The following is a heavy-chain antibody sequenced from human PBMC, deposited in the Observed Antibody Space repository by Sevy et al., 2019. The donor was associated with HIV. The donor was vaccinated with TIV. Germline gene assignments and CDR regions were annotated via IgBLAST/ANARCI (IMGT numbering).Heavy chain of an antibody. J-gene: IGHJ5*02. D-gene: IGHD2-2*01. CDR2: INHSGST. V-gene: IGHV4-34*01. CDR3: ARSPPIVVVPGAPSWFDP. Sequence: SETLSLTCAVHGGSFSGYYLNWIRQTPGKGLEWIGEINHSGSTNYNPSLKSRVTISVDTSKNQFSLKLSSVTAADTAVYYCARSPPIVVVPGAPSWFDPWGQGTLVTVSS. CDR1: GGSFSGYY.